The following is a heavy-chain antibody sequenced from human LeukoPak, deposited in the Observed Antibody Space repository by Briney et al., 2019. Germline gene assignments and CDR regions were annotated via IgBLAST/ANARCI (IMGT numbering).Heavy chain of an antibody. D-gene: IGHD3-3*01. Sequence: SETLSLTCGVYGGSFSGYYWSWIRQPPRKGLEWIGEINHSGRTKYNPSLKSRVTISEDTSKNQFSLKLSSVTAADTAVYYCATTPFWSGHYTSHYWGQGTLVTVSS. V-gene: IGHV4-34*01. CDR2: INHSGRT. CDR1: GGSFSGYY. J-gene: IGHJ4*02. CDR3: ATTPFWSGHYTSHY.